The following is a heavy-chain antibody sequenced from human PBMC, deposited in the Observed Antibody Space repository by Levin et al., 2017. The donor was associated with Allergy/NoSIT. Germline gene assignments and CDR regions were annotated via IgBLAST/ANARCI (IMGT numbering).Heavy chain of an antibody. J-gene: IGHJ3*02. CDR3: AKDAVTGNSRWDAFDI. V-gene: IGHV3-23*01. Sequence: GGSLRLSCAASGFTFSKYAMTWVRQAPEKGLEWVSSISDGNTYYAESVKGRFTISRDNSKNTLYLQMDSLRADDTAVYSCAKDAVTGNSRWDAFDIWGQGTVVTVSS. CDR2: ISDGNT. CDR1: GFTFSKYA. D-gene: IGHD4-23*01.